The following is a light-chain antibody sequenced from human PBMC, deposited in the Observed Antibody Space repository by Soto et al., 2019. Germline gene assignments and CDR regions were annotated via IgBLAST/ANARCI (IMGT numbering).Light chain of an antibody. V-gene: IGKV1-5*01. CDR3: QQYNSYSVT. CDR2: DAS. Sequence: DIQMTQSPSTLSAFVGDRVTITCRASQSIGRSLAWYQQKPGKVPKVLMYDASSLESGDPSRFSGSGSGTEFTLTISSLQPDDFASYYCQQYNSYSVTFGGGTKVEIK. CDR1: QSIGRS. J-gene: IGKJ4*01.